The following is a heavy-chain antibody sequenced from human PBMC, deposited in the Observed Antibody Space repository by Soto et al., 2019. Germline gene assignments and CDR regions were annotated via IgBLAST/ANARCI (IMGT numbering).Heavy chain of an antibody. V-gene: IGHV4-59*01. CDR3: ERARKATYITGGFDS. CDR2: SSYGGIT. J-gene: IGHJ4*02. D-gene: IGHD3-3*01. Sequence: ETLSVSCRVSGASISDYYWSWIRQSPEKGLEYIAYSSYGGITNLNGALNGRVTMSIDTSKNQFSLNATSLTAADTAVYYCERARKATYITGGFDSWGQGTLVTVYS. CDR1: GASISDYY.